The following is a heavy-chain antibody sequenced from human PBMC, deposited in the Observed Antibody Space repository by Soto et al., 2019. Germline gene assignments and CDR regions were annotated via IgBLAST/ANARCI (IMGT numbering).Heavy chain of an antibody. Sequence: QVQLQESGPGLVKPSQTLSLTCTVSGGSISSGDYYWSWIRQPPGQVLEWIGNIYYSGSTYYNPSLKSRVTISIDTSKNQFSLKLSSVTAADTAVYYCARDPSSISGYGIWFDPWGQGTLVTVSS. CDR1: GGSISSGDYY. D-gene: IGHD3-22*01. CDR2: IYYSGST. V-gene: IGHV4-30-4*01. CDR3: ARDPSSISGYGIWFDP. J-gene: IGHJ5*02.